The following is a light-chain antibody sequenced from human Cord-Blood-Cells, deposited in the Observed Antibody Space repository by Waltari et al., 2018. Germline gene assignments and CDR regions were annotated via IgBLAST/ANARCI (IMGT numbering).Light chain of an antibody. Sequence: QSVLTQPPSASGTPGQRVTLSCSGSSSNIESNYVYWYQQLPGTAPKLLIYRNNQRPSGVPDRFSGSKSGTSASLAISGLRSEDEADYYCAAWDDSLSGWVFGGGTKLTVL. CDR1: SSNIESNY. V-gene: IGLV1-47*01. CDR3: AAWDDSLSGWV. J-gene: IGLJ3*02. CDR2: RNN.